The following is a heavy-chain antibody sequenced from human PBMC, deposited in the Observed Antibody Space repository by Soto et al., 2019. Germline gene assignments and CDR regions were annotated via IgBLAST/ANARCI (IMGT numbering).Heavy chain of an antibody. D-gene: IGHD3-3*02. V-gene: IGHV3-13*01. CDR1: GFTFSSYD. Sequence: PGGSLRLSCAASGFTFSSYDMHWVRQATGKGLEWVSAIGTAGDTYYPGSVKGRFTISRENAKNSLYLQMNSLRAGDTAVYYCERAAFLEWSYGMDVWGQVTTVTVSS. CDR2: IGTAGDT. CDR3: ERAAFLEWSYGMDV. J-gene: IGHJ6*02.